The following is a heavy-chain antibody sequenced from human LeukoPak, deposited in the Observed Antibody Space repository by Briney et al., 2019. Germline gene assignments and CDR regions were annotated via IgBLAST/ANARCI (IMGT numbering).Heavy chain of an antibody. J-gene: IGHJ4*02. V-gene: IGHV4-34*01. CDR2: INHSGST. Sequence: SETLSLTCAVYGGSFNGYYWSWIRQPPGKGLEWMGEINHSGSTNYNPSLESRVTISVDTSKNQFSLKLGSVTAADTAVYYCASQNLLWFGELISRWGQGTLVTVSS. CDR1: GGSFNGYY. CDR3: ASQNLLWFGELISR. D-gene: IGHD3-10*01.